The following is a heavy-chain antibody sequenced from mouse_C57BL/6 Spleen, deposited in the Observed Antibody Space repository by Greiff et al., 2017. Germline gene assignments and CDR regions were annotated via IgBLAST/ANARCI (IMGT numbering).Heavy chain of an antibody. V-gene: IGHV1-5*01. J-gene: IGHJ2*01. D-gene: IGHD2-4*01. CDR1: GYTFTSYW. CDR2: IYPGNSDT. Sequence: EVKLVESGTVLARPGASVKMSCKTSGYTFTSYWMHWVKQRPGQGLEWIGAIYPGNSDTSYNQKFKGKAKLTAVTSASTAYMELRSLTNEASAVYYCTPTFYDYDPLDYWGQGTTLTVSS. CDR3: TPTFYDYDPLDY.